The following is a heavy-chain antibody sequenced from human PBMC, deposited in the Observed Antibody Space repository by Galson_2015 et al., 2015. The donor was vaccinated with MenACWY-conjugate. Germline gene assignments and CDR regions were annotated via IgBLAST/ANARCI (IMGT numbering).Heavy chain of an antibody. D-gene: IGHD1-26*01. J-gene: IGHJ4*02. V-gene: IGHV3-74*01. CDR2: INPGGSST. CDR1: GFLFNTYW. CDR3: AKSRGASFYFDS. Sequence: LRLSCAASGFLFNTYWMHWVRQAPGKGLVWVSRINPGGSSTTYADSVKDRFTISRDNAKNTLYLQMNSLRPEDTAVFYCAKSRGASFYFDSWGQGTLVTVSS.